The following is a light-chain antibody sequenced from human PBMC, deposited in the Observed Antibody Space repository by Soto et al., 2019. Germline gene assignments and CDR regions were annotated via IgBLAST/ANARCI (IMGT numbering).Light chain of an antibody. V-gene: IGLV2-8*01. CDR3: SSYAGSNNLWV. CDR1: SSDVGGYNY. Sequence: QSALTQPPSASGSPGQAGTISCTGSSSDVGGYNYVSWYQQHPGKAPKLMIYEVSKRPSGVPDRFSGSKSGNTASLTVSGLQAEDEPDYYCSSYAGSNNLWVFGGGTKLTVL. J-gene: IGLJ3*02. CDR2: EVS.